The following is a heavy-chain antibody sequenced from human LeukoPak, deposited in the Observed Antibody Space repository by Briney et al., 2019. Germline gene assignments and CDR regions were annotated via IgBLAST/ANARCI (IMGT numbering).Heavy chain of an antibody. CDR1: GGSISSYY. D-gene: IGHD2-15*01. CDR2: IHYTGST. J-gene: IGHJ1*01. Sequence: PSETLSLTCTVSGGSISSYYWSWIRQPPGKGLEWIGYIHYTGSTNHNPSLKSRITISIDTSKNQFSLKLSSVTAADTAVYYCAGTSSSYCSGGSCYGKFQTWGQGTLVTVSS. V-gene: IGHV4-59*08. CDR3: AGTSSSYCSGGSCYGKFQT.